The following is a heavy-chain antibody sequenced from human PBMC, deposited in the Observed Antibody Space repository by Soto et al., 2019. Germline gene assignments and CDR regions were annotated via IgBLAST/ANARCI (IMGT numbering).Heavy chain of an antibody. CDR2: IYSGGST. V-gene: IGHV3-66*01. D-gene: IGHD3-10*01. CDR3: ARTPGVRGVIDWFDP. J-gene: IGHJ5*02. Sequence: PGGSLRLSCAASGFTFSSYSMNWVRQAPGKGLEWVSVIYSGGSTYYADSVKGRFTISRDNSKNTLYLQMNSLRAEDTAVYYCARTPGVRGVIDWFDPWGQGTLVTVSS. CDR1: GFTFSSYS.